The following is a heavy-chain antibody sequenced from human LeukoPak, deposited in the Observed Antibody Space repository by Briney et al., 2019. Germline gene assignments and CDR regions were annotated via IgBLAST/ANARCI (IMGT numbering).Heavy chain of an antibody. D-gene: IGHD6-13*01. CDR2: IYYSGST. CDR3: ASVIAAAGTVAFDI. CDR1: GGSISSYY. J-gene: IGHJ3*02. V-gene: IGHV4-59*01. Sequence: SETLSLTCTVSGGSISSYYWSWIRQPPGKGLEWIGYIYYSGSTNYNPSLKSRVTISVDTSKNQFSLKLSSVTAADTAVYYCASVIAAAGTVAFDIWGQGTMVTVSS.